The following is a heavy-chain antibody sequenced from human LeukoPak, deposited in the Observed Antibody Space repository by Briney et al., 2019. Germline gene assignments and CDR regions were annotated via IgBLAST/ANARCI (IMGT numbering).Heavy chain of an antibody. V-gene: IGHV3-11*01. CDR3: ARGYYYDSSGSALDY. J-gene: IGHJ4*02. Sequence: GGSLRLSCAASGFTFSDYYMSWIRQAPGKGLEWVSYISSSGSTIYYADSVKGRFTISRDNAKNSLYLQMNSLRAEDTAVYYCARGYYYDSSGSALDYWGQETLVTVSS. CDR1: GFTFSDYY. CDR2: ISSSGSTI. D-gene: IGHD3-22*01.